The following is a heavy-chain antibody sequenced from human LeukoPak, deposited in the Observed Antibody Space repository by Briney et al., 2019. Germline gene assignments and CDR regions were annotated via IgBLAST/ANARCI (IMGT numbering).Heavy chain of an antibody. J-gene: IGHJ4*02. Sequence: SGTLSLTCTVSGGSISGYFCTWLRQSAGAGLECIGRIHISGTTYYNPSLRSRVSMSVDTSNNQCSLRLSSVSAADTAVYYCARDPAGHGRYFDYWGQGALVTVSS. D-gene: IGHD1-14*01. V-gene: IGHV4-4*07. CDR3: ARDPAGHGRYFDY. CDR1: GGSISGYF. CDR2: IHISGTT.